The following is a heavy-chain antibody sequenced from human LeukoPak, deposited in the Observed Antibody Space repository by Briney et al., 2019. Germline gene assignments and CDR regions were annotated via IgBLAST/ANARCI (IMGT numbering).Heavy chain of an antibody. CDR3: ARRRYDSSGYYFDY. CDR1: GGSISSYY. D-gene: IGHD3-22*01. CDR2: IYYSGST. J-gene: IGHJ4*02. V-gene: IGHV4-59*01. Sequence: SETLSLTCTVSGGSISSYYWSWIRQPPGKGLEWIGYIYYSGSTNYNPSLKSRVTVSVDTSKNQFSLKLSSVTAADTAVYYCARRRYDSSGYYFDYWGQGTLVTVSS.